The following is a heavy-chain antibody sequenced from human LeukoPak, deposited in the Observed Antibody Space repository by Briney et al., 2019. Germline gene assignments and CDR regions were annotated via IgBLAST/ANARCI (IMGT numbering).Heavy chain of an antibody. CDR3: VRQFAS. CDR2: VSGSGSTV. J-gene: IGHJ4*02. Sequence: GGSLRLSCAASGFTFGDHIMNWVRQLPGKRLEWVAYVSGSGSTVYYADSVKGRFTVSRDNGKSSLYLQMNSLRVEDTALYYCVRQFASWGQGTLVAVSS. CDR1: GFTFGDHI. V-gene: IGHV3-48*01.